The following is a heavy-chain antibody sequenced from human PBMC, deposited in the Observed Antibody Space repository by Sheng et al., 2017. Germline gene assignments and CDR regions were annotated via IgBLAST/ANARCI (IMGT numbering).Heavy chain of an antibody. CDR2: INRDGSER. CDR1: GFTLSNYW. D-gene: IGHD4-17*01. CDR3: VRDDGDHSTDY. Sequence: EVQLVESGGALVQPGGSLRLSCAASGFTLSNYWMKWARQAPGKGLEWVATINRDGSERYYVDSVRGRFTISRDNAVNSLFLQMNGLRAEDTAVYSCVRDDGDHSTDYWGQGTLVTVSS. V-gene: IGHV3-7*01. J-gene: IGHJ4*02.